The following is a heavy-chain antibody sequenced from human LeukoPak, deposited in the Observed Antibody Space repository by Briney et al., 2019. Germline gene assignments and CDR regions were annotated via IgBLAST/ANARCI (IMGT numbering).Heavy chain of an antibody. CDR2: IKQDGSEK. D-gene: IGHD5-18*01. J-gene: IGHJ4*02. Sequence: GGSLRLSCAASGFTFSSYWMTWIRQAPGKGLEWVANIKQDGSEKYYVDSVKGRFTISRDNAKNSLYLQMNSLRAEDTAVYYCARDTGGGYSCYDCWGQGTLLTVSS. CDR3: ARDTGGGYSCYDC. CDR1: GFTFSSYW. V-gene: IGHV3-7*01.